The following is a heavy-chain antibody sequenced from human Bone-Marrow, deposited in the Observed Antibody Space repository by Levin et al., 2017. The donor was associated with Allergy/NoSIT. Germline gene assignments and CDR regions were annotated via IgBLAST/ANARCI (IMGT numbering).Heavy chain of an antibody. D-gene: IGHD3-16*02. CDR1: GFGFIGTW. J-gene: IGHJ4*02. CDR2: IKSNIGGGTT. Sequence: NSGGSLRLSCAASGFGFIGTWMSWVRQAPGKGLEWVGLIKSNIGGGTTAYAAPVEGRFTISRDDSKNTVHLQLNSLTTDDTAVYYCTALSTLGGVIVKNYWGQGTLVTVSS. V-gene: IGHV3-15*01. CDR3: TALSTLGGVIVKNY.